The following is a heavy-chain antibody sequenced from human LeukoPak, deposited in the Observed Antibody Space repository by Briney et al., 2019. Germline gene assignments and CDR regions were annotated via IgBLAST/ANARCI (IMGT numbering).Heavy chain of an antibody. V-gene: IGHV4-4*07. CDR1: GGSISNYY. J-gene: IGHJ4*02. Sequence: SETLSLTCTVSGGSISNYYWSWIRQPAGKGLEWIGRIYTSGNTNYNPSLKSRVTMSVDTSKSQFSLKLSSVTPADTAVYYCAREASSLTTRHFDYWGQGTLVTVSS. CDR2: IYTSGNT. D-gene: IGHD6-13*01. CDR3: AREASSLTTRHFDY.